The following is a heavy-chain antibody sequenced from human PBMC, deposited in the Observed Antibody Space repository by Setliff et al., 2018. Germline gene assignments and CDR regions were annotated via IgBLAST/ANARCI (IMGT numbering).Heavy chain of an antibody. CDR2: INSDGSSTI. J-gene: IGHJ4*02. CDR1: GFSFSNYW. V-gene: IGHV3-74*01. D-gene: IGHD6-19*01. Sequence: GGSLRLSCAASGFSFSNYWMHWVRQAPGKGLVWVSRINSDGSSTIYYVDSVKGRFTISRDNAKNSLYLQMNSLRAEDTAVYYCARYSSGWFFDYWGQGTPVTVSS. CDR3: ARYSSGWFFDY.